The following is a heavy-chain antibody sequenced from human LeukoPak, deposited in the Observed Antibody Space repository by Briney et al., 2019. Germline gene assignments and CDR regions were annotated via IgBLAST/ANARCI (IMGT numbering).Heavy chain of an antibody. Sequence: GGSLRLSCAASGFTFSSYVMNWVRQAPGKGLEWVSAISGSGDTTYYADSVKGRFSVSRDNSKNTLYLQMNSLRAEDTAVYYCAKRTGGIAATGTAGFDIWGQGTMVTVSS. J-gene: IGHJ3*02. CDR2: ISGSGDTT. V-gene: IGHV3-23*01. D-gene: IGHD6-13*01. CDR3: AKRTGGIAATGTAGFDI. CDR1: GFTFSSYV.